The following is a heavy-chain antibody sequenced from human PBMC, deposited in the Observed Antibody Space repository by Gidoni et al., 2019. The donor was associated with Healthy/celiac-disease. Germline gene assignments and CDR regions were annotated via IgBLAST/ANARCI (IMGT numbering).Heavy chain of an antibody. CDR3: AKGLDDFWSGSYYFDY. CDR2: ISGSGGST. Sequence: EVQLLESGGGLVQPGGSLRLSCAASGFYFSRYAMSWVRQAPGKGLEWVSAISGSGGSTYYADSVKGRFTISRDNSKNTLYLQMNSLRAEDTAVYYCAKGLDDFWSGSYYFDYWGQGTLVTVSS. J-gene: IGHJ4*02. CDR1: GFYFSRYA. V-gene: IGHV3-23*01. D-gene: IGHD3-3*01.